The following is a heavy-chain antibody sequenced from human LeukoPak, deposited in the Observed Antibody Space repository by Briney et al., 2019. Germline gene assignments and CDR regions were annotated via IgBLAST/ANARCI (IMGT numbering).Heavy chain of an antibody. CDR1: GYSISSGYY. CDR3: ARLAWGRLDY. D-gene: IGHD7-27*01. CDR2: IYHSGST. J-gene: IGHJ4*02. V-gene: IGHV4-38-2*02. Sequence: KPSETLSLTCTVSGYSISSGYYWGWIRQPPGKGLQWIGSIYHSGSTYYNPSLKSRVTISVDTSKNQFSLKLSSVTAADTAVYYCARLAWGRLDYWGQGTLVTVSS.